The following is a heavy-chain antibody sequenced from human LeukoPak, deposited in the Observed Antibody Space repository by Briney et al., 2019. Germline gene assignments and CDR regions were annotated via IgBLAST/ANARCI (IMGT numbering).Heavy chain of an antibody. CDR3: ARHYDYGSGSYGKFDP. D-gene: IGHD3-10*01. J-gene: IGHJ5*02. CDR2: IYYSVST. V-gene: IGHV4-39*01. CDR1: GGSISSSSYY. Sequence: SETLSLTCTVSGGSISSSSYYWGWIRQPPGKGLEWIGSIYYSVSTYYNPSLKSRVTISVDTSPNQFSLKLSSLTAADTGVYYCARHYDYGSGSYGKFDPWGQGTLVTVSS.